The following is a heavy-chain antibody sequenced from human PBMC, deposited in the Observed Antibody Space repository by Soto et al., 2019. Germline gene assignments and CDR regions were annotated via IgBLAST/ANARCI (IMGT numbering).Heavy chain of an antibody. CDR2: IYYSGST. Sequence: QVQLQESGPGLVKPSETLSLTCTVSGGSISSYYWSWIRQPPGKGLEWIGYIYYSGSTNYNPSLKSRVTISVDTSKNQFSLKLSSVTAADTAVYYCARGGVWDYWGQGTLVTVSS. CDR1: GGSISSYY. V-gene: IGHV4-59*01. CDR3: ARGGVWDY. D-gene: IGHD1-26*01. J-gene: IGHJ4*02.